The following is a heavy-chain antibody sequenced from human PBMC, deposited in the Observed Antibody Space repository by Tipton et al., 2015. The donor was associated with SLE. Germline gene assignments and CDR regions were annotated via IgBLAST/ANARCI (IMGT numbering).Heavy chain of an antibody. CDR1: GVSFSGFR. J-gene: IGHJ4*02. CDR2: INHVGGT. D-gene: IGHD3-16*01. V-gene: IGHV4-34*01. CDR3: ARGNDYIWAFDY. Sequence: TLSLTCAVSGVSFSGFRWSWFRQPPGKGLQWIGEINHVGGTTYNPTLQSRVTMSVDMPKNQFSLQLTSVTAADTAVYYCARGNDYIWAFDYWGRGTLVSVTS.